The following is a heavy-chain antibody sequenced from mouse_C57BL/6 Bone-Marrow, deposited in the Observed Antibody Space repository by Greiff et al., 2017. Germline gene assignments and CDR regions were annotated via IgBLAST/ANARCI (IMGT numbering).Heavy chain of an antibody. CDR1: GYTFTSYG. J-gene: IGHJ2*01. V-gene: IGHV1-81*01. CDR3: ALYYPPLYYFDD. Sequence: QVQLQQSGAELARPGASVKLSCKASGYTFTSYGISWVKQRTGQGLEWIGEIYPRSGNTYYNEKFKGKATLTADKSSSTAYMELRSLTSEDSAVYFCALYYPPLYYFDDWGQGTTLTVSS. D-gene: IGHD1-1*01. CDR2: IYPRSGNT.